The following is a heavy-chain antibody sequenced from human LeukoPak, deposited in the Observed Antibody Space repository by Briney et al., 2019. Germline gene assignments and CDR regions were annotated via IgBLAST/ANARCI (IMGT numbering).Heavy chain of an antibody. D-gene: IGHD3-3*01. J-gene: IGHJ6*03. Sequence: SVKVSCKASGGTFSSYAISWVRQAPGQGLEWMGGIIPIFGTANYAQKFQGRVTITTDESTSTAYMELSSLRSEDTAVYYCARGQTIFGKDSYYYYYMDVWGKGTTVTVSS. V-gene: IGHV1-69*05. CDR3: ARGQTIFGKDSYYYYYMDV. CDR1: GGTFSSYA. CDR2: IIPIFGTA.